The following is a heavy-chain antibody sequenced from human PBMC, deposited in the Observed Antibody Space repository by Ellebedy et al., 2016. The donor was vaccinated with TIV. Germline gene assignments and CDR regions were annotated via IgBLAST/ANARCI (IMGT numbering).Heavy chain of an antibody. CDR3: AKGGGWLYYFDY. CDR1: GFTFSTFA. J-gene: IGHJ4*01. CDR2: ISNSGDTT. Sequence: PGGSLRLSCAASGFTFSTFAMHWVRQAPGKGLEWVSAISNSGDTTYSADSVKARFTISRDNSKNTLYLQLNSLRAEDTAVYYCAKGGGWLYYFDYWGHGTLVTVSS. V-gene: IGHV3-23*01. D-gene: IGHD6-19*01.